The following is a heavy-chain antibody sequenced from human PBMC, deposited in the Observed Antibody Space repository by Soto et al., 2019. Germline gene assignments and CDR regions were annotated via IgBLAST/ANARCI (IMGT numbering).Heavy chain of an antibody. V-gene: IGHV3-33*01. CDR2: IWYDGSNK. Sequence: GGSLRLSCAASGFTFSSYGMHWVRQAPGKGLEWVAVIWYDGSNKYYADSVKGRFTISRDNSKNTLYLQMNSLRAEDTAVYYCARGNNYDILTGYFHYYMDVWGKGTTVTVSS. D-gene: IGHD3-9*01. J-gene: IGHJ6*03. CDR3: ARGNNYDILTGYFHYYMDV. CDR1: GFTFSSYG.